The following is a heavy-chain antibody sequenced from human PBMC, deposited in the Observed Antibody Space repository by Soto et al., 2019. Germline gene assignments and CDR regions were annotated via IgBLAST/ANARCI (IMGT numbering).Heavy chain of an antibody. CDR2: VSGGGTT. V-gene: IGHV3-21*01. CDR3: AREVQPVVRREYDC. D-gene: IGHD1-1*01. Sequence: EVQLVESGGDLVKPGGSLRLSCAVSGFTFSSCTMNWVRQAPGKGLEWVSSVSGGGTTYYADSVKGRFTISRDNARNSLYLQMNSLRTEDTAVYYFAREVQPVVRREYDCWGQGTLGTVSS. CDR1: GFTFSSCT. J-gene: IGHJ4*02.